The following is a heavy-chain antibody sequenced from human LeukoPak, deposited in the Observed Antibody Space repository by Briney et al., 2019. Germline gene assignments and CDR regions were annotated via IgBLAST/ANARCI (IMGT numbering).Heavy chain of an antibody. Sequence: GGSLRLSCAASGFTVSSRYMSWVRQAPGKGLEWVSLISSGGSTYYADSVKGRFTISRDNSKNTLYLQMNSLRAEDRAVYYCARVIRQQPGWFDPWGQGTLVTVSS. D-gene: IGHD6-13*01. CDR2: ISSGGST. CDR3: ARVIRQQPGWFDP. CDR1: GFTVSSRY. J-gene: IGHJ5*02. V-gene: IGHV3-53*01.